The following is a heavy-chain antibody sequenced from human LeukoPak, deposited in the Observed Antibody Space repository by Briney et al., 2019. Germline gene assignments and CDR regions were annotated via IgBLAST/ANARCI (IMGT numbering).Heavy chain of an antibody. D-gene: IGHD3-3*01. Sequence: GGSLRLSCVGSKFTVSDNCMTWVRQAPGKGLEWVSVIYSDGTAFYSDSVKGRFTISRDNSKNILYLQMNSLTAEDTAVYYCAKERAYDFWSGYSAFDIWGQGTMVTVSS. V-gene: IGHV3-53*01. CDR3: AKERAYDFWSGYSAFDI. CDR1: KFTVSDNC. CDR2: IYSDGTA. J-gene: IGHJ3*02.